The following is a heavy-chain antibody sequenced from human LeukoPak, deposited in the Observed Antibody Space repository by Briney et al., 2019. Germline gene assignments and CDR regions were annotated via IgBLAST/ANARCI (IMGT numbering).Heavy chain of an antibody. CDR2: INHSGST. V-gene: IGHV4-34*01. CDR3: ARDVGGVVAATLNWFDP. CDR1: GGSFSGYY. J-gene: IGHJ5*02. Sequence: SETLSLTCAVYGGSFSGYYWSWIRQPPGKGLEWIGEINHSGSTNYNPSLMSRVTISVDTSKNQFSLKLSSVTAADTAVYYCARDVGGVVAATLNWFDPWSQGTLVTVSS. D-gene: IGHD2-15*01.